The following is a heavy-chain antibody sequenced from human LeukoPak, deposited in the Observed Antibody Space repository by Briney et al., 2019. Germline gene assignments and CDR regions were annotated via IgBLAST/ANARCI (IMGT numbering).Heavy chain of an antibody. Sequence: PGGSLRLSCAASGFNFSNYGMHWVRQSPVKGLEWVSFIRYDASNNFYSDSVKGRFTISRDNSNNILYLQMNSLRPEDTAVYYCAGEEGSVTTDAFGIWGQGTMITVSS. CDR1: GFNFSNYG. CDR2: IRYDASNN. J-gene: IGHJ3*02. D-gene: IGHD4-17*01. V-gene: IGHV3-30*02. CDR3: AGEEGSVTTDAFGI.